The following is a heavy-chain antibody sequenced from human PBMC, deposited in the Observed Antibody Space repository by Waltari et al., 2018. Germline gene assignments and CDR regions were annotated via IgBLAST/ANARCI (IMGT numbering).Heavy chain of an antibody. CDR1: GYTFTSYD. J-gene: IGHJ3*02. CDR3: ARMIVVVITHDAFDI. V-gene: IGHV1-8*02. D-gene: IGHD3-22*01. CDR2: MNPNSGNT. Sequence: QVQLVQSGAEVKKPGASVKVSCKASGYTFTSYDINWVRQATGQGLEWMGWMNPNSGNTGYAQKFQGRVTITADTSTDTAYMELSSLRSEDTAVYYCARMIVVVITHDAFDIWGQGTMVTVSS.